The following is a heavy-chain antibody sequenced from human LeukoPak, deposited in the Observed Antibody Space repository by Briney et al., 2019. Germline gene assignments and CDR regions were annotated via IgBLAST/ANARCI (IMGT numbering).Heavy chain of an antibody. J-gene: IGHJ4*02. Sequence: PGGSLRLSCAASGFIFSHYAMSWVRQAPGKGLGWISAIGGSGAVTYYADSLKGRFTISRDNSKNTLYLQMNSLRAEDTAVYYCANLGDSTIARYLDYWGQGTLVTVSS. CDR3: ANLGDSTIARYLDY. CDR1: GFIFSHYA. D-gene: IGHD3-16*01. V-gene: IGHV3-23*01. CDR2: IGGSGAVT.